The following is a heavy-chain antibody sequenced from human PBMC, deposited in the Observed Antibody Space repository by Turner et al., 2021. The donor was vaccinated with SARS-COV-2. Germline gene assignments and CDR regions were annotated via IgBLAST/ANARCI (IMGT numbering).Heavy chain of an antibody. CDR2: INPKSGDT. J-gene: IGHJ4*02. Sequence: QVQMVQSGTEVKKPGASVKVSCETSGYTFSAYNIHWVRQAPGQGLEWMAWINPKSGDTEFAQKFQGRVTVTRDMSISTAYMGLKNLRSDDTAVYYCARVGGSGWYGSWGQGTLVTVSS. CDR3: ARVGGSGWYGS. CDR1: GYTFSAYN. D-gene: IGHD6-19*01. V-gene: IGHV1-2*02.